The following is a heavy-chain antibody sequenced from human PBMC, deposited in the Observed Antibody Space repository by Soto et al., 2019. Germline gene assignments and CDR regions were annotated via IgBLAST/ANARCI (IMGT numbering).Heavy chain of an antibody. J-gene: IGHJ4*02. CDR2: IYWDDDK. D-gene: IGHD3-3*01. CDR3: ADRRHTFYDFWSGYSRFDY. CDR1: GFSLSTSGVG. Sequence: QITLKESGPTLVKPTQTLTLTCTFSGFSLSTSGVGVGWIRQPPGKALEWLALIYWDDDKRYSPSLKSRLPITNDTSNNHVVLTMTNMDPVDTATYYCADRRHTFYDFWSGYSRFDYWGQGTLVTVSS. V-gene: IGHV2-5*02.